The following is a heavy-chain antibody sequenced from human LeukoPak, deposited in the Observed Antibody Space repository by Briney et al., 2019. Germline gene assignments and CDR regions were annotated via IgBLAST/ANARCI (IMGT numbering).Heavy chain of an antibody. CDR2: ISGSGGST. V-gene: IGHV3-23*01. CDR3: AKASAMIVVVSKHFDY. D-gene: IGHD3-22*01. Sequence: GGSLRLSCAASGFTFSSCAMSWVRQAPGKGLEWVSAISGSGGSTYYADSVKGRFTISRDNSKNTLYLQMNSLRAEDTAVYYCAKASAMIVVVSKHFDYWGQGTLVTVSS. J-gene: IGHJ4*02. CDR1: GFTFSSCA.